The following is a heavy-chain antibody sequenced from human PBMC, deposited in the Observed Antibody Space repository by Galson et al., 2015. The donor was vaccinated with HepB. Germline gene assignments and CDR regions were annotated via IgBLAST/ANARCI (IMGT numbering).Heavy chain of an antibody. D-gene: IGHD5-24*01. CDR1: GYAFTSYG. J-gene: IGHJ4*02. Sequence: SVKVSCKASGYAFTSYGFSWVRQAPGQGLEWMGWISAYNGNTNYAQKLQGRVTMTTDTSTSTVYMELRSLRSDDTAVYYCARVGWLQPLFDYWGQGTLVTVSP. V-gene: IGHV1-18*01. CDR3: ARVGWLQPLFDY. CDR2: ISAYNGNT.